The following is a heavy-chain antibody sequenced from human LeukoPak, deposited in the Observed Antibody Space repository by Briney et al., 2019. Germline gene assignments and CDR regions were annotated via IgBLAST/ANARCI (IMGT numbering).Heavy chain of an antibody. V-gene: IGHV3-33*06. J-gene: IGHJ4*02. CDR1: GFRFSSFG. D-gene: IGHD6-13*01. Sequence: GGSLRLSCAASGFRFSSFGMHWVRQAPGKGLDWVAVIWSDSSYIYYADSVKGRFTISRDNSKNTLYLQMNSLRAEDTAVYYCAKIAQYTAATGTGLESWGQGCLVTVSP. CDR3: AKIAQYTAATGTGLES. CDR2: IWSDSSYI.